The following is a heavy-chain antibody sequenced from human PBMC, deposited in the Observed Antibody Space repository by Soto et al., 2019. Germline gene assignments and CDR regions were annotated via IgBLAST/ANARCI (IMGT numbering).Heavy chain of an antibody. J-gene: IGHJ5*02. Sequence: PSETLSLTCTVPGGPISSSSYYWGWIRQAPGKGLEWLATIYYTGYTYHNPSLKSHVTISVDTSKNQFSLKLTSVTAADTALYYCARRKILSWFDPWGQGTLVTVSS. D-gene: IGHD3-3*01. CDR2: IYYTGYT. CDR1: GGPISSSSYY. CDR3: ARRKILSWFDP. V-gene: IGHV4-39*01.